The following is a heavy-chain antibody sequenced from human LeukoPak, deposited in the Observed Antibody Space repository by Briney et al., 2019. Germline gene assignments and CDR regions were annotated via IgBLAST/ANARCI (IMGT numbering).Heavy chain of an antibody. J-gene: IGHJ4*02. CDR2: FDPEHGET. CDR1: GYTLTELS. D-gene: IGHD5-12*01. CDR3: ATRSRHSGYDSFDY. Sequence: ASVKVSCKVSGYTLTELSIHWVRQAPGRGLEWMGGFDPEHGETIYAQMIQGRVTMTEDTSADTAYIELTSLTSEDTAVYYCATRSRHSGYDSFDYWGQGTLVTVSS. V-gene: IGHV1-24*01.